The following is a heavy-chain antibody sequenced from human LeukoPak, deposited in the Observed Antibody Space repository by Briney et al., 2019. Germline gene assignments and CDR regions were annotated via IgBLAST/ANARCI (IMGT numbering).Heavy chain of an antibody. Sequence: SVKVSCKASGGTFSSYAISWVRQATGQGLEWMGGIIPIFGTANYAQKFQGRVTITADESTSTAYMELSSLRSEDTAVYYCARSRYSSSWYDLFFDYWGQGTLVTVSS. CDR2: IIPIFGTA. V-gene: IGHV1-69*13. D-gene: IGHD6-13*01. CDR1: GGTFSSYA. CDR3: ARSRYSSSWYDLFFDY. J-gene: IGHJ4*02.